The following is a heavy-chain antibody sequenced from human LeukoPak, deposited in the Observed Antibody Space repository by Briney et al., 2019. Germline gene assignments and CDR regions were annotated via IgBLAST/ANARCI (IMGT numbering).Heavy chain of an antibody. CDR1: GGSISSGGYS. V-gene: IGHV4-30-2*01. CDR2: IYHSGST. CDR3: ARDRGSGSYSNWFDP. Sequence: SETLSLTCAVSGGSISSGGYSWSWIRQPPGKGLEWIGYIYHSGSTYYNPSLKSRVTISVDRPKNQFSLKLSSVTAADTAVYYCARDRGSGSYSNWFDPWGQGTLVTVSS. D-gene: IGHD3-10*01. J-gene: IGHJ5*02.